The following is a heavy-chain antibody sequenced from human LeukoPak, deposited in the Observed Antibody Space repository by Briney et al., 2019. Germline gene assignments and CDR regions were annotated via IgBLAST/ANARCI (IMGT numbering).Heavy chain of an antibody. J-gene: IGHJ6*03. CDR2: IYYSGST. D-gene: IGHD3-3*01. CDR3: ARAPFWSGYYYYYYYYMDV. Sequence: PSETLSLTCTVSGGSISSSSYYWGGIRQPPGKGLEWIGSIYYSGSTYYNPSLKSRVTISVDTSKNQFSLKLSSVTAADTAVYYCARAPFWSGYYYYYYYYMDVWGKGTTVTVSS. V-gene: IGHV4-39*01. CDR1: GGSISSSSYY.